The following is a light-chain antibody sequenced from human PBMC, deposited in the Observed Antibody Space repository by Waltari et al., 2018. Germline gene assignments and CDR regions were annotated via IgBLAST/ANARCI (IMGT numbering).Light chain of an antibody. CDR3: LLFYGGAYV. CDR2: SAN. CDR1: TGAVTSGSF. J-gene: IGLJ1*01. V-gene: IGLV7-43*01. Sequence: QTVVTQEPSLTVSPGGTVTLTCASSTGAVTSGSFPTWFQQRPGQPPRSRIYSANNKPPGTPARFSGSLIGGKAALTLSGVQPEDEAEYYCLLFYGGAYVFGTGTKLTVL.